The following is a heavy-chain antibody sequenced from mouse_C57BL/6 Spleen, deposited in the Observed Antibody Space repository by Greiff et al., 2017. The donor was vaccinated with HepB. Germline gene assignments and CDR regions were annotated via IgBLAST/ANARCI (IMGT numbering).Heavy chain of an antibody. CDR1: GYAFTNYL. CDR3: ARTPVDYGKGYFEV. CDR2: INPGSGGT. V-gene: IGHV1-54*01. D-gene: IGHD1-1*01. Sequence: VQLQQSGAELVRPGTSVKVSCKASGYAFTNYLIEWVKQRPGQGLEWIGVINPGSGGTNYNEKFKGKATLTADKSSSTAYMQLSSLTSEDSAVSFCARTPVDYGKGYFEVWGTGTTVTVSS. J-gene: IGHJ1*03.